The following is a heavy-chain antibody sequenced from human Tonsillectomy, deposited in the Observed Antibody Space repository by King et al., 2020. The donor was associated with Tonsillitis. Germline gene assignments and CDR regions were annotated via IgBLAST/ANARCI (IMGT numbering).Heavy chain of an antibody. V-gene: IGHV1-2*02. D-gene: IGHD3-3*01. CDR3: AIGADFWSGYYTSDYGMDV. J-gene: IGHJ6*02. CDR2: INPNSGGT. Sequence: QLVQSGAEVKKPGASVKVSCKASGYTFTGYYMHWVRQAPGQGLEWMGWINPNSGGTNYAQKFQGRVTMTRDTSLSTAYMELSRLRSDDTAVYYCAIGADFWSGYYTSDYGMDVWGQGTTVTVSS. CDR1: GYTFTGYY.